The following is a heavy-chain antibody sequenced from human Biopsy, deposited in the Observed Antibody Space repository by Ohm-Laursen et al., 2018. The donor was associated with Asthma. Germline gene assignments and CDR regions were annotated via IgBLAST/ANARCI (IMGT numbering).Heavy chain of an antibody. Sequence: VKISCKSLGGTFNTYVIGWVRQAPGQGLEWMGGINSVFGTTTYPQKFQDRVTITADDSTSTVYMELSSLRSEDTDVYYCARKAGSCISRTCYSLDFWGQGTLVTVSS. CDR2: INSVFGTT. CDR1: GGTFNTYV. V-gene: IGHV1-69*13. J-gene: IGHJ4*02. D-gene: IGHD2-2*01. CDR3: ARKAGSCISRTCYSLDF.